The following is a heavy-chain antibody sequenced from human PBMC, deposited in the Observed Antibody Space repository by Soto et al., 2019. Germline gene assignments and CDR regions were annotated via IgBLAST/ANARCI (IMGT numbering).Heavy chain of an antibody. CDR2: IDPSDSYT. J-gene: IGHJ3*02. CDR3: ARPSITIFGVVTPGAFDI. Sequence: PGESLKISCKGSGYSFTSYWIGWVRQMPGKGLEWMGRIDPSDSYTNYSPSFQGHVTISADKSISTAYLQWSSLKASDTAMYYCARPSITIFGVVTPGAFDIWGQGTMVTVSS. D-gene: IGHD3-3*01. CDR1: GYSFTSYW. V-gene: IGHV5-10-1*01.